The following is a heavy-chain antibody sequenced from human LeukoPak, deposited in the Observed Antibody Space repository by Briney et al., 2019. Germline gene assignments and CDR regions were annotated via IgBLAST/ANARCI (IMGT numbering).Heavy chain of an antibody. CDR3: ARYVLFVGSRGFDY. CDR2: IYYRGRT. CDR1: GDSIISDTYY. V-gene: IGHV4-39*07. J-gene: IGHJ4*02. Sequence: SETLSLTCIVSGDSIISDTYYWGWIRQPPGKGLEWIGSIYYRGRTSYSPSLESRVTISVDTSKNQFSLKLSSVTAADTAVYYCARYVLFVGSRGFDYWGQGTLVTVSS. D-gene: IGHD3-10*02.